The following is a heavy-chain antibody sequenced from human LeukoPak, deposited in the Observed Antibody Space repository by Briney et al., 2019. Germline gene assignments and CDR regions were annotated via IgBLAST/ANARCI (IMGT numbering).Heavy chain of an antibody. V-gene: IGHV1-2*02. J-gene: IGHJ4*02. CDR3: ARSGAVVRDYVWGSYRYTY. CDR1: GYTFTGYY. CDR2: INPNSGGT. D-gene: IGHD3-16*02. Sequence: ASVKVSCKASGYTFTGYYMHWVRQAPGQGLEWMGWINPNSGGTNYAQKFQGRVTMTTDTSTSTAYMELRSLRSDDTAVYYCARSGAVVRDYVWGSYRYTYWGQGTLVTVSS.